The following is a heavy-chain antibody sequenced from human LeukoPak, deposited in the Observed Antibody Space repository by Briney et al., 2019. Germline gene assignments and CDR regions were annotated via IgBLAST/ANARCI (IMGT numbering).Heavy chain of an antibody. Sequence: SETLSLTCTVSAGSISSYYWSWIRQPPGKGLEWIGYIYYSGSTNYNPSLKSRVSISVDTSRNQFSLKLSSVTAADTAVYYCARRSGYTFDHWGQGTLVTVSS. CDR3: ARRSGYTFDH. CDR2: IYYSGST. CDR1: AGSISSYY. V-gene: IGHV4-59*08. J-gene: IGHJ4*02. D-gene: IGHD3-22*01.